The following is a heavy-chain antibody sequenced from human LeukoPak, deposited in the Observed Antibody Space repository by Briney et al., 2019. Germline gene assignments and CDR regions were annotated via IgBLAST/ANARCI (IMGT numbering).Heavy chain of an antibody. J-gene: IGHJ3*02. D-gene: IGHD3-22*01. CDR1: GYTFTGYY. V-gene: IGHV1-2*02. CDR2: INPNSGGT. Sequence: ASVKVSCKASGYTFTGYYMHWVRQAPGQGLEWMGWINPNSGGTNYAQKFQGRATMTRDTSISTAYMELSRLRSDDTAVYYCARDPGPEYYDSTGYGNAFDIWGQGTMVTVSS. CDR3: ARDPGPEYYDSTGYGNAFDI.